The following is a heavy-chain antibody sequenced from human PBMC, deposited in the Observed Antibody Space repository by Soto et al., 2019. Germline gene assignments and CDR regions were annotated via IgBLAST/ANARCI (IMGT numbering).Heavy chain of an antibody. Sequence: ASVKVSCKASGYTFTSYGISWVRQAPGQGREWMGWISAYNGNTNYAQKLQGRVTMTTDTATSTAYMELRSLRSDDTAVYCCAPQIRGELPRGYGMDVWGQGTTVNVSS. J-gene: IGHJ6*02. CDR2: ISAYNGNT. D-gene: IGHD1-26*01. CDR3: APQIRGELPRGYGMDV. V-gene: IGHV1-18*01. CDR1: GYTFTSYG.